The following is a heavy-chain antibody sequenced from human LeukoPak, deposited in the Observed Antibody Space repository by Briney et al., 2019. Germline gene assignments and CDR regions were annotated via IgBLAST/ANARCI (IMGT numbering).Heavy chain of an antibody. V-gene: IGHV4-4*07. CDR1: GGSINNYY. D-gene: IGHD3-22*01. CDR2: IYSSGST. J-gene: IGHJ4*02. CDR3: ARTPIYYFDNSGYYN. Sequence: SETLSLTCTVSGGSINNYYWSWTRQPAGKGLEWIGLIYSSGSTSYNPSLKSRVTMSVDTSKKQFSLRLSSVAAADTAVYYCARTPIYYFDNSGYYNWGQGTLVTVSS.